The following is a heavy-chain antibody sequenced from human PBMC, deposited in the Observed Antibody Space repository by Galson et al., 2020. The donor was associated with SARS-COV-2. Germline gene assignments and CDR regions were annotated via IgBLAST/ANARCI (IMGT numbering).Heavy chain of an antibody. J-gene: IGHJ6*03. V-gene: IGHV4-4*02. CDR1: AGSISSSDW. Sequence: SETLSLTCAVSAGSISSSDWWCWFRQPPGKGLEWIGEIFHSGYTNHNPSLKSRVTMSLDTSKNQFPLKLSSVTAADTALYYCSRIIVTAYYFSYMDVWGKGTTVTVSS. D-gene: IGHD2-21*02. CDR3: SRIIVTAYYFSYMDV. CDR2: IFHSGYT.